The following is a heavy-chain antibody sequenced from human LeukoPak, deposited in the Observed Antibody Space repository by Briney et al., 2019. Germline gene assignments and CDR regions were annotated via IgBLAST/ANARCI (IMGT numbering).Heavy chain of an antibody. J-gene: IGHJ4*02. D-gene: IGHD1-26*01. V-gene: IGHV1-69*05. CDR2: IIPIFGTA. CDR1: GGTFSSYA. CDR3: ARVERWELLPPDY. Sequence: ASVKVSCKASGGTFSSYAISWVRQAPGQGLEWMGGIIPIFGTANYAQKFQGRVTMTTDTSTSTAYMELRSLRSDDTAVYYCARVERWELLPPDYWGQGTLVTVSS.